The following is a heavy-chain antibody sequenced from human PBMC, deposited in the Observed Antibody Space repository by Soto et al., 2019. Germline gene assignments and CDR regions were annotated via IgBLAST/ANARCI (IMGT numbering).Heavy chain of an antibody. J-gene: IGHJ4*02. CDR2: ISVSGGST. V-gene: IGHV3-23*01. CDR1: GFAFSRHA. CDR3: ARVRGSDWSRHYFDY. D-gene: IGHD6-19*01. Sequence: GGSLRLSCAASGFAFSRHAMSWVRQAPGKWLEWVSGISVSGGSTYYAESVKGRFTISRDNSKNTLYLQMNGLRAEDTAVYYCARVRGSDWSRHYFDYWGQGALVTVSS.